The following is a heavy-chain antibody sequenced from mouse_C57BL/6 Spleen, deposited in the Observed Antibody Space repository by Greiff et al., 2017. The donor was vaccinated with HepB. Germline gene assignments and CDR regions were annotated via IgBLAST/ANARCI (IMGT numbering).Heavy chain of an antibody. D-gene: IGHD2-5*01. CDR2: IWRGGST. CDR3: AKYSNYQGYYAMDY. J-gene: IGHJ4*01. V-gene: IGHV2-5*01. Sequence: QVQLKQSGPGLVQPSQSLSITCAVSGFSLTSYGVHWVRQSPGKGLEWLGVIWRGGSTDYNAAFMSRLSITKDNSKSQVFFKMNSLQADDTAIYYCAKYSNYQGYYAMDYWGQGTSVTVSS. CDR1: GFSLTSYG.